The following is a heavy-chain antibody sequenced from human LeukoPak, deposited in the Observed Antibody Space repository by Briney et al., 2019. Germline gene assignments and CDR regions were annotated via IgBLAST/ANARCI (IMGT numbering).Heavy chain of an antibody. J-gene: IGHJ5*02. CDR1: GGSISSYY. Sequence: SETLSLTCTVSGGSISSYYWSWIRQPPGKGLEWIGYIYYSGSTNYNPSLKSRVTISVDTSKNQFSLKLSSVTAADTAVYYCARVGPLRYFDWHTILGSWFDPWGQGTLVTVSS. CDR3: ARVGPLRYFDWHTILGSWFDP. CDR2: IYYSGST. V-gene: IGHV4-59*12. D-gene: IGHD3-9*01.